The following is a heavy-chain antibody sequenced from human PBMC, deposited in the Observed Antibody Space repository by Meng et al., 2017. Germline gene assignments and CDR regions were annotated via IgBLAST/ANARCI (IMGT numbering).Heavy chain of an antibody. J-gene: IGHJ4*02. CDR2: AYYRSKWYH. CDR3: ARGSYSFDS. Sequence: PGLGNPPPSLSLICAISGDSVSSNSAAWNWIRQSPSRGLEWLGRAYYRSKWYHDYAESVKSRISIDPDTSKNQFSLQLRSVTPEDSAVYYCARGSYSFDSWGQRTLVTVSS. D-gene: IGHD1-26*01. CDR1: GDSVSSNSAA. V-gene: IGHV6-1*01.